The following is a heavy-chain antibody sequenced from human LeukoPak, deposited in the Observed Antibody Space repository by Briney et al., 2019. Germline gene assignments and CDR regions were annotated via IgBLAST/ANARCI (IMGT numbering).Heavy chain of an antibody. CDR3: ATGRQLGY. CDR1: GLTSTSIW. Sequence: GRSRRPACAPSGLTSTSIWISWVRPAPREWRGWVANIKKDGSETNYVSSVKGRFTISRDNAKNSLYLQMNSLRAEDTAVYYCATGRQLGYWGQGTLVTVSS. V-gene: IGHV3-7*03. J-gene: IGHJ4*02. D-gene: IGHD1-26*01. CDR2: IKKDGSET.